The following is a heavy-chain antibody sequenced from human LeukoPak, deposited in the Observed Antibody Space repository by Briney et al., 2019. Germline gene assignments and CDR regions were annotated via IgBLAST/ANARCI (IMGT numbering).Heavy chain of an antibody. CDR3: ARAPNNYYYYMDV. Sequence: QPGRSLRLSCAASGFTFSSYAMHWVRQAPGKGLEWVAVISYDGSNKYYADSVKGRFTISRDNSKNTLYLQMNSLRAEDTAVYYCARAPNNYYYYMDVWGKGTTVTVSS. V-gene: IGHV3-30*04. CDR2: ISYDGSNK. J-gene: IGHJ6*03. CDR1: GFTFSSYA.